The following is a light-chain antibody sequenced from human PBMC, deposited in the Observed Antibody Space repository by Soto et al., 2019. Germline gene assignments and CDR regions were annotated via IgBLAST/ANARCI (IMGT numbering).Light chain of an antibody. CDR2: DVN. Sequence: QSALTQPASVSGSTGQSITISCAGTSSDVGGYNYVSWYQQHPGNVPRLIISDVNKRPSGVYDSFSGSKSGNTASLTISGLQVEDEADYYCASFTRSVTVVFGGGTPLTVL. CDR1: SSDVGGYNY. CDR3: ASFTRSVTVV. V-gene: IGLV2-14*03. J-gene: IGLJ2*01.